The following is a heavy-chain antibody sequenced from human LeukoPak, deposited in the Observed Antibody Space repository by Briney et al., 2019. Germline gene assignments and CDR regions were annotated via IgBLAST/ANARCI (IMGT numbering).Heavy chain of an antibody. D-gene: IGHD2-2*01. Sequence: SETLSLTFTVSGGSISSSSYYWGWIRQPPGKGLEWIGSIYYSGSTYYNPSLKSRVTISVDTSKNQFSLKLSSVTAADTAVYYCARGPPRRYCSSTSCYVRLYYYYGMDVWGQGTTVTVSS. J-gene: IGHJ6*02. CDR1: GGSISSSSYY. CDR3: ARGPPRRYCSSTSCYVRLYYYYGMDV. CDR2: IYYSGST. V-gene: IGHV4-39*07.